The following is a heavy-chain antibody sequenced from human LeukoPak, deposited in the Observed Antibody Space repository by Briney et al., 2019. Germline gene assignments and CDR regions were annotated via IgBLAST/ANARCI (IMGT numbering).Heavy chain of an antibody. V-gene: IGHV3-43D*03. CDR2: IDWDGGST. CDR3: AKDMSSSGYDRLDY. D-gene: IGHD5-12*01. Sequence: GGSLRLSCAASGFTFDDYAMHCVRQAPGKGLEWVSLIDWDGGSTYYTDSVKGRFTISRDNSKNSLFLQMNSLRAEDTALYYCAKDMSSSGYDRLDYWGQGTLVTVSS. J-gene: IGHJ4*02. CDR1: GFTFDDYA.